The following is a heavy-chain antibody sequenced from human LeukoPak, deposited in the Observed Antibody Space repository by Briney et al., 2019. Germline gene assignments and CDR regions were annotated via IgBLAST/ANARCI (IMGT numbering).Heavy chain of an antibody. CDR1: GGTFSSYA. CDR3: ARDGFFGSGIVGAFDI. V-gene: IGHV1-18*01. J-gene: IGHJ3*02. D-gene: IGHD3-10*01. CDR2: ISAYNGNT. Sequence: GASVKVSCKASGGTFSSYAISWVRQAPGQGLEWMGWISAYNGNTNYAQKFQGRVTMIIDTSTSTAYMELRSLRSDDTAVYYCARDGFFGSGIVGAFDIWGQGTMVTASS.